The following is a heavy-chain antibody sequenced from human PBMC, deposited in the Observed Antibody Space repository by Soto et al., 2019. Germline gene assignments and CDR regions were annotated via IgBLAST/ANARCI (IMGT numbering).Heavy chain of an antibody. CDR3: ARDVAALDY. CDR2: INASDGST. J-gene: IGHJ4*02. CDR1: GYRFTSYY. V-gene: IGHV1-46*01. D-gene: IGHD6-13*01. Sequence: SVKVSCKACGYRFTSYYMHWVRQAPGQGLEWMGIINASDGSTKYAQKFQGRVTITRDTSASTAYMELSSLRSEDTAVYYCARDVAALDYWGQGTQVTVSS.